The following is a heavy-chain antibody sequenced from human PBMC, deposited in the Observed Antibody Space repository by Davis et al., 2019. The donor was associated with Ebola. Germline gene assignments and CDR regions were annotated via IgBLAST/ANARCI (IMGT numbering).Heavy chain of an antibody. J-gene: IGHJ4*02. CDR2: IWYDGSNK. Sequence: PGGSLRLSCAASGFTFSSYGMHWVRQAPGKGLEWVAVIWYDGSNKYYADSVKGRFTISRDNSKNTLYLQMNSLRAEDTAVYYCARDFPYGGNFDYWGQGTLVTVSS. V-gene: IGHV3-33*01. D-gene: IGHD4-23*01. CDR1: GFTFSSYG. CDR3: ARDFPYGGNFDY.